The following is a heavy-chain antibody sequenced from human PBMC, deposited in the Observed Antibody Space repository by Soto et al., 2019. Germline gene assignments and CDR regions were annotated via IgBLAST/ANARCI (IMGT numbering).Heavy chain of an antibody. CDR3: ARRGYCSGGSCFSAPFDI. Sequence: GESQKISCTGSGYSFTSYWIGWVRQMPGKGLEWMAIIYPGDSVARYSPSFQGQVTISADKSISTAYLQWSGLKASDTAMYYCARRGYCSGGSCFSAPFDIWGQGTMVTVSS. CDR1: GYSFTSYW. V-gene: IGHV5-51*01. D-gene: IGHD2-15*01. CDR2: IYPGDSVA. J-gene: IGHJ3*02.